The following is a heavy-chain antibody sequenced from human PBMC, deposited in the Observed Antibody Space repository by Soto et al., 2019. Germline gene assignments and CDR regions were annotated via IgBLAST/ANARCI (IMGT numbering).Heavy chain of an antibody. CDR3: AGAPMPREDNEDF. CDR2: IRAYIGTT. Sequence: ASVKVSCKASGYNFNTYGISWMRQAPGQGLEWMGWIRAYIGTTNYAQKFQGRVTMTTDTSTNTAYLEVTSLRSDDTAVYYCAGAPMPREDNEDFWGRGTLVTVSS. V-gene: IGHV1-18*01. D-gene: IGHD2-2*01. J-gene: IGHJ4*02. CDR1: GYNFNTYG.